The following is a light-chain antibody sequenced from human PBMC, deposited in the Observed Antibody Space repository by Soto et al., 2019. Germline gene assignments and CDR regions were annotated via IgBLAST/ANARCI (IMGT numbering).Light chain of an antibody. CDR2: ASS. J-gene: IGKJ4*01. Sequence: VLTQSPATLSLSPGERATLSCRASQSVSSSYLAWYQHKPGQAPRLXIYASSNRATGIPDRFSGSASGTDLAITISSLEPEDFAVYYCQQRYNWPPTFGGGTKVDI. V-gene: IGKV3D-20*02. CDR1: QSVSSSY. CDR3: QQRYNWPPT.